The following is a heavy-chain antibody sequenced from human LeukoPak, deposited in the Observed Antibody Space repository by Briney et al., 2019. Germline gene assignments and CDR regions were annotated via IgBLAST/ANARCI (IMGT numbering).Heavy chain of an antibody. CDR2: ISYGGGTT. CDR3: ARCQLTRPNMYNSGFDY. V-gene: IGHV3-30-3*01. D-gene: IGHD6-19*01. CDR1: GFTFSNYA. Sequence: GGSLRLSCAASGFTFSNYAMHWVRQAPGKGLEWVAVISYGGGTTYYADSVRGRFTISRDNSKNTLYLQMNSLRAEDTAVYYCARCQLTRPNMYNSGFDYWGQGTLVTVSS. J-gene: IGHJ4*02.